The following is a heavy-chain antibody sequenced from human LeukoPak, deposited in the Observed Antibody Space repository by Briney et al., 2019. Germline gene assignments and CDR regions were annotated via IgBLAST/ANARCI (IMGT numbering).Heavy chain of an antibody. V-gene: IGHV3-30*02. Sequence: PGRSLRLSCAASGFTFSGYGIHWVRQAPGKGLEWVSFIRSDGSVKYYADSVRGRFTISRDNSKNTLYLQMNSLRAEDTAVYFCAKDEAAAGVDFDYWGQGTVVTVYS. CDR1: GFTFSGYG. D-gene: IGHD6-13*01. J-gene: IGHJ4*02. CDR2: IRSDGSVK. CDR3: AKDEAAAGVDFDY.